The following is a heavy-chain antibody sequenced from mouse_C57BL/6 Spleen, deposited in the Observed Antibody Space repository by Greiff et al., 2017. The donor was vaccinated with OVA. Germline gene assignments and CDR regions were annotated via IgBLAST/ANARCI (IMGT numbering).Heavy chain of an antibody. Sequence: QVQLKQPGAELVKPGASVKLSCKASGYTFTSYWMHWVKQRPGQGLEWIGMIHPNSGSTNYNEKFKSKATLTVDKSSSTAYMQLSSLTSEDSAVYYCARPTDSSGSLDDWGQGTTLTVSS. V-gene: IGHV1-64*01. CDR3: ARPTDSSGSLDD. CDR1: GYTFTSYW. J-gene: IGHJ2*01. CDR2: IHPNSGST. D-gene: IGHD3-2*02.